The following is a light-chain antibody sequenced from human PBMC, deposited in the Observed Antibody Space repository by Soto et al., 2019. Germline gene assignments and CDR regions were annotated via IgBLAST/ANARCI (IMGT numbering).Light chain of an antibody. V-gene: IGKV3-11*01. CDR1: QSVASY. J-gene: IGKJ5*01. CDR2: DAS. CDR3: QERISWPLP. Sequence: EIVLTQSPATLSLSPGERATLSCRASQSVASYLAWYQQKPGQAPRLLIYDASTRATGIPARFSGSGSGTDFTLTISSLEPEDFGVYDRQERISWPLPLAQGTRLEI.